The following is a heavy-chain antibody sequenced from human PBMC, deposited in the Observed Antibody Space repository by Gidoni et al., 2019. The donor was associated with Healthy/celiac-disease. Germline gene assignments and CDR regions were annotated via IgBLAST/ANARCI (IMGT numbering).Heavy chain of an antibody. D-gene: IGHD3-10*01. Sequence: QVQLVQSGAEVKKPGSSVKVSCKASGGTFSSSAISWVRQAPGHGLEWMGGIIPIVGTANYAQKVQGRVTMTADESTSTAYMELSSLRSEDTAVYYCARTAYGSGSLEYYFDYWGQGTLVTVSS. V-gene: IGHV1-69*01. J-gene: IGHJ4*02. CDR3: ARTAYGSGSLEYYFDY. CDR2: IIPIVGTA. CDR1: GGTFSSSA.